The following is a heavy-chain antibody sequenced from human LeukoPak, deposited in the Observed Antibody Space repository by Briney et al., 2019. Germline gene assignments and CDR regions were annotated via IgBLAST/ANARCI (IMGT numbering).Heavy chain of an antibody. CDR3: ARGVRDSSGYYFGGYYFDY. Sequence: SETLSLTCTVSGGSISSSSYYWGWIRQPPGKGLEWIGSIYYTGSTNYNPSLKSRVTISVDTSKNQFSLKLSSVTAADTAVYYCARGVRDSSGYYFGGYYFDYWGQGTLVTVSS. D-gene: IGHD3-22*01. V-gene: IGHV4-39*07. CDR1: GGSISSSSYY. CDR2: IYYTGST. J-gene: IGHJ4*02.